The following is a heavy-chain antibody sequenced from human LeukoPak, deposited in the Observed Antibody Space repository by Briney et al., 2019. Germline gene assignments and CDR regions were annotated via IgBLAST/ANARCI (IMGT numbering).Heavy chain of an antibody. Sequence: SETLSLTCAVYGGSFSGYYWSWIRQPPGKGLEWIGEINHSGSTNYNPSLTSRVTISVDTSKNQFSLKLSSVTAADTAVYYCARVRGYSYGPYGYWFDPWGQGTLVTVSS. V-gene: IGHV4-34*01. CDR3: ARVRGYSYGPYGYWFDP. CDR2: INHSGST. J-gene: IGHJ5*02. D-gene: IGHD5-18*01. CDR1: GGSFSGYY.